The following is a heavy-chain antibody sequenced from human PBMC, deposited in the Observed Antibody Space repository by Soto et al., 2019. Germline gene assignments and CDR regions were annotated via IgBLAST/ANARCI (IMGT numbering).Heavy chain of an antibody. CDR1: DDSIISSDVY. CDR3: ARHSLALRKNNWFDP. J-gene: IGHJ5*02. V-gene: IGHV4-39*01. Sequence: ETQSLTCTVSDDSIISSDVYWGWVRQPPGKGLEWIGSIFYLGSSYYNPSLKSRVTMSVDTSKNQFSLRLRSVTAADTALYFCARHSLALRKNNWFDPWGQGIMVTV. D-gene: IGHD3-3*02. CDR2: IFYLGSS.